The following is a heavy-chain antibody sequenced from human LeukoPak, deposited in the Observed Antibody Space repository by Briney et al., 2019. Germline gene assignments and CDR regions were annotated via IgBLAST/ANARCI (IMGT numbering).Heavy chain of an antibody. CDR1: GCTFISYA. D-gene: IGHD1-26*01. V-gene: IGHV3-30*04. Sequence: GGSLRLSCAASGCTFISYAMHWVRQAPGKGLEWVAVISYDGSNKYYADSVKGRFTISIDNSKNTLYLQMNSLRAEYTAVYYCVRDGIVGATMGHYYYYYYMDVWGKGTTVTVSS. CDR3: VRDGIVGATMGHYYYYYYMDV. CDR2: ISYDGSNK. J-gene: IGHJ6*03.